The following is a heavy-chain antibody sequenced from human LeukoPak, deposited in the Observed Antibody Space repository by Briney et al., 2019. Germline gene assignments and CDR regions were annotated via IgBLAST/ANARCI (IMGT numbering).Heavy chain of an antibody. Sequence: ASVKVSCKASGYTFTSYYMHWVRQAPGQGLEWMGIINPSGGSTSYAQKFQGRVTMTRDTSTSTVYMELSSLRSEDTAVYYCAILPPYDSSGWYWFDPWGQGTLVTVSS. CDR3: AILPPYDSSGWYWFDP. CDR1: GYTFTSYY. D-gene: IGHD3-22*01. J-gene: IGHJ5*02. V-gene: IGHV1-46*01. CDR2: INPSGGST.